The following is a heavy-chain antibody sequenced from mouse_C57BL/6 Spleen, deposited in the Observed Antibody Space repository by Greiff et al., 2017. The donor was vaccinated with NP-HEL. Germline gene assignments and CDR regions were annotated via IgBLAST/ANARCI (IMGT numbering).Heavy chain of an antibody. CDR2: IDPSDSYT. J-gene: IGHJ3*01. CDR3: ARWGIITTVVEGFAY. V-gene: IGHV1-69*01. CDR1: GYTFTSYW. Sequence: QVQLQQPGAELVMPGASVKLSCKASGYTFTSYWMHWVKQRPGQGLEWIGEIDPSDSYTNYNQKFKGKSTLTVDKSSSTAYMQLSSLTSEDSAVYYCARWGIITTVVEGFAYWGQGTLVTVSA. D-gene: IGHD1-1*01.